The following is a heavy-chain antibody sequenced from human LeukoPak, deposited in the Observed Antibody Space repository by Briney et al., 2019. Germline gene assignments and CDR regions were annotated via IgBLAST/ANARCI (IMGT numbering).Heavy chain of an antibody. D-gene: IGHD2-15*01. CDR2: MNPNSGNT. CDR3: ARGRVVVAATVLYYFDY. Sequence: ASVKVSCKASGYTFTSYDINCVRQATGQGLEWMGWMNPNSGNTGYAQKFQGRVTMTRNTSINTAYMELSSLRSEDTAVYYCARGRVVVAATVLYYFDYWGQGTLVTVSS. J-gene: IGHJ4*02. CDR1: GYTFTSYD. V-gene: IGHV1-8*01.